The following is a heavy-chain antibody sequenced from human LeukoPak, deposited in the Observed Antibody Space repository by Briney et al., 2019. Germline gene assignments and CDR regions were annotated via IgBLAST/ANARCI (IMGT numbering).Heavy chain of an antibody. Sequence: GASVKVSCKASGYTFTSYDISWVRQATGQGLEWMGWMNPNSGNTGYAQKFQGRVTMTRNTSISTAYMELSSLRSEDTAVYYCARVGSYFNLGAAFDIWGQGTMVTVSS. CDR2: MNPNSGNT. CDR1: GYTFTSYD. V-gene: IGHV1-8*01. D-gene: IGHD1-26*01. J-gene: IGHJ3*02. CDR3: ARVGSYFNLGAAFDI.